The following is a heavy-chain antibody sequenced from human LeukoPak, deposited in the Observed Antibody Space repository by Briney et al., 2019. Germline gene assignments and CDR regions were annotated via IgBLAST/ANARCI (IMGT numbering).Heavy chain of an antibody. CDR1: GFTVSSNY. D-gene: IGHD3-22*01. V-gene: IGHV3-53*01. CDR2: IYSDGST. J-gene: IGHJ4*02. CDR3: ARGLYYYDSSGYLYY. Sequence: PGGSLRLSCAASGFTVSSNYMSWVRQAPGKGLEWVSVIYSDGSTYYADSVKGRFTISRDNSKNTLYLQMNSLRAEDTAVYYCARGLYYYDSSGYLYYWGQGTLVTVSS.